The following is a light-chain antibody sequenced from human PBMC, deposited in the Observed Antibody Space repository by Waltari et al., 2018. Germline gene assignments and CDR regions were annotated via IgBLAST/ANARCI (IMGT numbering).Light chain of an antibody. V-gene: IGLV2-8*01. Sequence: QSALTQPPSAPGSPGQSATIPCTATSSDAGGYNYVPWYQHHPGKAPKLMVYEVNKRPSGVPVRFSGSKSGNTASLTVSGLQAEDESDYYCSSYAGSNHLVFGGGTKLTVL. CDR1: SSDAGGYNY. CDR2: EVN. J-gene: IGLJ3*02. CDR3: SSYAGSNHLV.